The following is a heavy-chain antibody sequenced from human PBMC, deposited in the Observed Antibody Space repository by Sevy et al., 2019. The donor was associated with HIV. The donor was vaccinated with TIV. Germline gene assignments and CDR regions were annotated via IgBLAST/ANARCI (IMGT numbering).Heavy chain of an antibody. CDR2: TYYRSKWQA. Sequence: SLSLTCDISGDSVSSISATWNWIRLSPSGGLEWLGRTYYRSKWQADYEVSLKSGLNVNPDTSKNQFSLQLNTVTPDDTAVYYCARLLGNSWFDSWGQGSLVSVSS. D-gene: IGHD3-16*01. CDR3: ARLLGNSWFDS. CDR1: GDSVSSISAT. J-gene: IGHJ5*01. V-gene: IGHV6-1*01.